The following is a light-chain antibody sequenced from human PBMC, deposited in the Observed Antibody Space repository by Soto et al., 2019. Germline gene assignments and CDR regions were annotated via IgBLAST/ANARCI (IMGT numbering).Light chain of an antibody. CDR1: QNVSIW. Sequence: DIQVTQSPATLSSFVGDRVILTCRASQNVSIWLAWYQQRPRKAPNLLIYDTSSLESGVPSRFSGSGSRTEFTLTIRSLETDDFGTYFCLQYNSLPYTFGQGTQLEIK. J-gene: IGKJ2*01. CDR3: LQYNSLPYT. CDR2: DTS. V-gene: IGKV1-5*03.